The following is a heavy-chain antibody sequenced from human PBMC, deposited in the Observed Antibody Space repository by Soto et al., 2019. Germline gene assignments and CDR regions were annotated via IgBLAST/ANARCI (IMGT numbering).Heavy chain of an antibody. CDR1: GFTFSSYA. CDR3: VKSPGMYYYDSSGYYDYDY. CDR2: ISGSGVST. J-gene: IGHJ4*02. D-gene: IGHD3-22*01. Sequence: GGSLRLSCAASGFTFSSYAMSWVRQAPGKGLEWVSAISGSGVSTYYADSVKGRFTISRDNSKNTLYLQMNSLRAEDTAVYYCVKSPGMYYYDSSGYYDYDYWGQGTLVTISS. V-gene: IGHV3-23*01.